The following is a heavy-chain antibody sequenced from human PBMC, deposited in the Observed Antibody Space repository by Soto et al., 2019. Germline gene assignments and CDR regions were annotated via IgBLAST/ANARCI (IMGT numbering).Heavy chain of an antibody. CDR1: GGSISSGGYY. CDR2: IYYSGST. V-gene: IGHV4-31*03. D-gene: IGHD3-10*01. Sequence: QVQLQESGPGLVKPSQTLSLTYTVSGGSISSGGYYWSWISQHPGKGLEWIGYIYYSGSTYYNPSLKSRVTISVDTSKNQFSLKLSSVTAADTAVYYCARAYGSGYMDVWGQGTTVTVSS. J-gene: IGHJ6*02. CDR3: ARAYGSGYMDV.